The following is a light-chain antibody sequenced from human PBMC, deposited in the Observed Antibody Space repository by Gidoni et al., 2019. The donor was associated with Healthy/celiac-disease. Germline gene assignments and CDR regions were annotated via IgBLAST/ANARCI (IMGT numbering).Light chain of an antibody. Sequence: DIVMTQSPFSLPVTPGEPASISCRSSQSLLHSNGYNYLDWYLQKPGQPPQLLIYLGSNRASGVPDRFSGSGSGTDFTLKISTVEAEDVGVYYCMQALQTPYTFGQGTKLEIK. CDR2: LGS. V-gene: IGKV2-28*01. J-gene: IGKJ2*01. CDR1: QSLLHSNGYNY. CDR3: MQALQTPYT.